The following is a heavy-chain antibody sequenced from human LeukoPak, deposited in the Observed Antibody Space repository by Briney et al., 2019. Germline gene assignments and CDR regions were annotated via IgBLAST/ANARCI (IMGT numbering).Heavy chain of an antibody. CDR2: IGVRGEST. V-gene: IGHV3-23*01. J-gene: IGHJ4*02. D-gene: IGHD1-26*01. CDR1: GFDFSSYG. CDR3: AKERATGGIRFEN. Sequence: GGSLRLSCGASGFDFSSYGLSWVRQSPGKGLEWVSGIGVRGESTYYADSVKGRFTISRDNSKNTLYLQMNSVRAEDTAAYYCAKERATGGIRFENWGQGTLVTVSS.